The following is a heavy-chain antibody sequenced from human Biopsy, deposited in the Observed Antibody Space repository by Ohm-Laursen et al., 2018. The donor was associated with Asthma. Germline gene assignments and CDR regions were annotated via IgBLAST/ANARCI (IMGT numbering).Heavy chain of an antibody. Sequence: SLRLSCTASGFAVSRDHMFWVRQAPGKGLEWVSVIYSGGTSHTADSVRGRFTISRDYSKNAVSLEMNSLRRDDTAVYFCARATVAAAGNDWGQGTLVTVSS. CDR3: ARATVAAAGND. V-gene: IGHV3-66*02. J-gene: IGHJ4*02. D-gene: IGHD6-13*01. CDR1: GFAVSRDH. CDR2: IYSGGTS.